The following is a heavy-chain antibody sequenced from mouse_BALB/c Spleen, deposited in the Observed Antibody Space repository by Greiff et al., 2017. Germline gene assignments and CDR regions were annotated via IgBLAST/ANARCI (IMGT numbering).Heavy chain of an antibody. J-gene: IGHJ3*01. CDR1: GYSFTSYYV. CDR3: ARAEGGFAY. CDR2: ISYSGST. V-gene: IGHV3-2*02. Sequence: EVKLVESGPGLVKPSQSLSLTCTASGYSFTSYYVRNWIRQFPGNLLEWMSYISYSGSTSYNTSLKSRITITRDTSKNQCFLQLNSVTTEDTATYYCARAEGGFAYWGQGTLVTVSA.